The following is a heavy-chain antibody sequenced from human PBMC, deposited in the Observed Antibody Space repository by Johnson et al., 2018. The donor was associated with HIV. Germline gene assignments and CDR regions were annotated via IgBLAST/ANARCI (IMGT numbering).Heavy chain of an antibody. CDR3: AIECQYYYGSSGCTYDAFDI. CDR1: GFSFSSYG. Sequence: QVQLVESGGGVVQPGGSLRLSCVASGFSFSSYGIHWVRQAPGKGLEWVAFTQYDGSNTSYADSVQGRFTISRDSAKNTLCLQMNSQRDEDTAVYYCAIECQYYYGSSGCTYDAFDIWGQGTMVTVSS. J-gene: IGHJ3*02. V-gene: IGHV3-30*02. D-gene: IGHD3-22*01. CDR2: TQYDGSNT.